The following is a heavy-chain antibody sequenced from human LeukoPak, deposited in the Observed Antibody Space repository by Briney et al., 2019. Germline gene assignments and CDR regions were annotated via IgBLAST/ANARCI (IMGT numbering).Heavy chain of an antibody. CDR2: ISSSSSYI. CDR3: ARGAAIFVDYYMDV. Sequence: GGSLRLSCAASGFTVSSNYMSWVRQAPGKGLEWVSSISSSSSYIYYADSVKGRFTISRDNAKNSLYLQMNSLRAEDTAVYYCARGAAIFVDYYMDVWGKGTTVTISS. CDR1: GFTVSSNY. V-gene: IGHV3-21*01. D-gene: IGHD3-3*01. J-gene: IGHJ6*03.